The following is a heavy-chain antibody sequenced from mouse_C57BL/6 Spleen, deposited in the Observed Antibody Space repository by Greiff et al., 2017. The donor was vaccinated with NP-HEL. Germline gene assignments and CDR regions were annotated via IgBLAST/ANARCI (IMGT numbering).Heavy chain of an antibody. CDR2: IYPGDGDT. CDR1: GYAFSSSW. Sequence: QVQLQQSGPELVKPGASVKISCKASGYAFSSSWMNWVKQRPGKGLEWIGRIYPGDGDTNYNGKFKGKATLTADKSSSTAYMQLSSLTSEDSAVYFCARGGYDYGGAWFAYWGQGTLVTVSA. J-gene: IGHJ3*01. V-gene: IGHV1-82*01. CDR3: ARGGYDYGGAWFAY. D-gene: IGHD2-4*01.